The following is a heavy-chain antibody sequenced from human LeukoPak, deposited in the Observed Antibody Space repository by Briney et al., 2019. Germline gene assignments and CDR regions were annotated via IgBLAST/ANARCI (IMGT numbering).Heavy chain of an antibody. CDR1: GFIFSNCW. Sequence: GGSLRLSCETSGFIFSNCWMTWVRQAPGKGLEWVANIKTDASEKYYADSVKGRFTISRDNAKNSLFLQMNSLRAEDTAVYYCARDPVDTANGYWGQGTLVTVSS. CDR2: IKTDASEK. J-gene: IGHJ4*02. V-gene: IGHV3-7*01. D-gene: IGHD5-18*01. CDR3: ARDPVDTANGY.